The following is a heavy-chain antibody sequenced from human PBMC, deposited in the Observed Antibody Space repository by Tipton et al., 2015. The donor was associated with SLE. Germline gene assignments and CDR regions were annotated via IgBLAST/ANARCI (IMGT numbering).Heavy chain of an antibody. CDR3: ARKTYYYGSGSYHFDY. J-gene: IGHJ4*02. Sequence: TLSLTCTVSDGSISSTNYYWGWIRQPPGKGLEWIGSIFYTGSTYYNPSLKSRVSFSIDTSKHQFSLKLNSVTAADTAVYYCARKTYYYGSGSYHFDYWGQGTLVTVSS. CDR1: DGSISSTNYY. D-gene: IGHD3-10*01. V-gene: IGHV4-39*07. CDR2: IFYTGST.